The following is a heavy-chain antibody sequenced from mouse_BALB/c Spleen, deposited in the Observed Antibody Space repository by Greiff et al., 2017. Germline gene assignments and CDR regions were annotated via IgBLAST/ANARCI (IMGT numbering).Heavy chain of an antibody. D-gene: IGHD2-12*01. CDR3: ARFLYYRGFAY. V-gene: IGHV1-69*01. J-gene: IGHJ3*01. Sequence: QVRLQQPGAELVMPGASVKMSCKASGYTFTDYWMHWVKQRPGQGLEWIGAIDTSDSYTSYNQKFKGKATLTVDESSSTAYMHLSSLTSEDSAVYYCARFLYYRGFAYWGQGTLVTVSA. CDR2: IDTSDSYT. CDR1: GYTFTDYW.